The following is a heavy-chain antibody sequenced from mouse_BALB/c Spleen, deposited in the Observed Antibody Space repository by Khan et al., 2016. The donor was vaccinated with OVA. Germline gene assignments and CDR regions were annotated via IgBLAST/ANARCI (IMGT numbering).Heavy chain of an antibody. CDR3: ARWFDGYSSLYAMDY. V-gene: IGHV2-6*02. Sequence: QMQLEESGPGLVAPSQSLSITCTVSGFSLTSYGILWVRQPPGKGLEWLVVIWSDGSTNYNSVLKSRLSISKDNSKSQVFLKMNSLQTDDTAIYYCARWFDGYSSLYAMDYWGQGTSVTVSS. D-gene: IGHD2-3*01. CDR1: GFSLTSYG. CDR2: IWSDGST. J-gene: IGHJ4*01.